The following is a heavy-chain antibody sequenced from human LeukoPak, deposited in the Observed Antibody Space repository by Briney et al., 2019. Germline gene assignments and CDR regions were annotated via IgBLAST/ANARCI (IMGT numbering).Heavy chain of an antibody. CDR1: GFTFSSYA. Sequence: GGSLRLSCAASGFTFSSYAMSWVRQAPGKGLEWVSTITDSGGTTFYADSVKGRFTISRDNFKNTVYLQMNSLRSEDTAVYYCATFSVLRFLEWFYWGQGTLVTVSS. D-gene: IGHD3-3*01. V-gene: IGHV3-23*01. CDR2: ITDSGGTT. CDR3: ATFSVLRFLEWFY. J-gene: IGHJ4*02.